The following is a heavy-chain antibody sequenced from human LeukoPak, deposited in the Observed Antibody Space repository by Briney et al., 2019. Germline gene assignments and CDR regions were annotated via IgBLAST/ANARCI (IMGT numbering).Heavy chain of an antibody. V-gene: IGHV3-74*03. CDR3: ARDLDWILFDY. CDR2: VRPEGTTT. CDR1: GFTFSTYW. Sequence: GGPLRLSCAASGFTFSTYWMHWVRQAPGKGLVWVSRVRPEGTTTAYADSVKGRFTISRDNAKNTLFLQMNSLSAEDTAVYYCARDLDWILFDYWGQGTLVTVSS. J-gene: IGHJ4*02. D-gene: IGHD3-9*01.